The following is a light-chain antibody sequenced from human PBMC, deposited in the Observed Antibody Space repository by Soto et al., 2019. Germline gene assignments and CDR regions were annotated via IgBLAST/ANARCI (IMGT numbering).Light chain of an antibody. CDR1: SSDIGAYNY. CDR3: CSYAGSNNLI. Sequence: QSVLTQPPSASGSPGQSVTISCTGTSSDIGAYNYVSWYQQYPGKAPKLMIFEVSKRPSGVPDRFSGSKSGNTASLTVSGRQAEDEADYYCCSYAGSNNLIFGTGTKLTVL. CDR2: EVS. V-gene: IGLV2-8*01. J-gene: IGLJ1*01.